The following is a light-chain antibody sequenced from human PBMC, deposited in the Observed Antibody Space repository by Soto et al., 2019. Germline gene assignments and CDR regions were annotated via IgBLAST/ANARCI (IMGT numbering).Light chain of an antibody. CDR3: SSYTSSSTPLV. J-gene: IGLJ3*02. V-gene: IGLV2-11*01. CDR2: DVS. CDR1: SSDVGGYNY. Sequence: QSALTQPRSVSGSPGQSVTISCTGTSSDVGGYNYVSWYQQHPGKAPKLMIYDVSKRPSGVPDRFSGSKSGNTASLTISGLQAEDEADYYCSSYTSSSTPLVFGGGTKLTVL.